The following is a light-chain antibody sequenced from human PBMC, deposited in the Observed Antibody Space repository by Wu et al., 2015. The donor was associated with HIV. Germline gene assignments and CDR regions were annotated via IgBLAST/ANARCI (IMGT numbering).Light chain of an antibody. J-gene: IGKJ1*01. Sequence: VGDRVTITXPGQSEYWYLFGPGIPGHKPKGKPRKLPHRIKASSLESGVPSRFSGSGSGTEFTLTISSLQPDDFAIYYCQQYNALSTFGQGTKVEI. CDR3: QQYNALST. CDR2: KAS. CDR1: EYWYL. V-gene: IGKV1-5*03.